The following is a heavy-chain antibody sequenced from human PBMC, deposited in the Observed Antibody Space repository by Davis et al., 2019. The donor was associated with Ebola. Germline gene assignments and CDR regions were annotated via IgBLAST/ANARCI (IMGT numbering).Heavy chain of an antibody. J-gene: IGHJ6*02. V-gene: IGHV1-46*01. CDR1: GYTFTGYY. Sequence: AASVKVSCKASGYTFTGYYMHWVRQAPGQGLEWMGIINPSGGSTSYAQKFQGRVTITADKSTSTAYMELSSLRAEDTAVYYCAKVPCGGSCYYNYYYYGMDVWGQGTTVTVSS. CDR3: AKVPCGGSCYYNYYYYGMDV. CDR2: INPSGGST. D-gene: IGHD2-15*01.